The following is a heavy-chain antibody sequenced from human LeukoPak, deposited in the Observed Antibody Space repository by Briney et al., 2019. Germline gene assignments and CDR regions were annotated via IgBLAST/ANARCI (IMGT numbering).Heavy chain of an antibody. CDR3: AKDLGSVVTPPSLDY. J-gene: IGHJ4*02. CDR2: ASGSGGSA. Sequence: GGSLRLSCAASGFTFSSYAMSWVRQAPGKGLEWVSSASGSGGSAYYADSVKGRFTISRDNSKNTLYLQMNSLRAEDTAVYYCAKDLGSVVTPPSLDYWGQGTLVTVSS. V-gene: IGHV3-23*01. CDR1: GFTFSSYA. D-gene: IGHD4-23*01.